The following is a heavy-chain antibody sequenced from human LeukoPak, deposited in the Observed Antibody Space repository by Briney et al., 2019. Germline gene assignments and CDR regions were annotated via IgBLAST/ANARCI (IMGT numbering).Heavy chain of an antibody. V-gene: IGHV3-7*03. CDR2: IKQDGSEK. Sequence: GGSLRLSCAASGFTFSSYWMSWVRQAPGKGLEWVANIKQDGSEKYYVDSVKGRFTISRDNAKNSLYLQMSSLRADDTAVYYCAKAGNNWNYSLLCDYWGQGTLVTVSS. CDR1: GFTFSSYW. D-gene: IGHD1-7*01. CDR3: AKAGNNWNYSLLCDY. J-gene: IGHJ4*02.